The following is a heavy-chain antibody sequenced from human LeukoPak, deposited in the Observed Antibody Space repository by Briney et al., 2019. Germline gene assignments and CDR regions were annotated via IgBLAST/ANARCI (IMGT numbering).Heavy chain of an antibody. CDR1: GGSMSNYY. CDR2: IYYSGST. Sequence: SETLSLTCTVAGGSMSNYYWSRIRQPPGKGLEWIGYIYYSGSTNYNPSLMSRVTISVDTSKNQFSLKLSSVTAADTAVYYCARDKQWLAPYGMDVWGQGTTVTVSS. J-gene: IGHJ6*02. CDR3: ARDKQWLAPYGMDV. D-gene: IGHD6-19*01. V-gene: IGHV4-59*01.